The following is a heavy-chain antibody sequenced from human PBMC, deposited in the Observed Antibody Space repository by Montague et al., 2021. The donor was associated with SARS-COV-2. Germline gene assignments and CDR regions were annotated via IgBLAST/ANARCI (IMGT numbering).Heavy chain of an antibody. Sequence: TLSLTCAVSGGSISSGGYSWSWIRQPPGKGLEWIGYIYRSGATYYNPSLRSRVTMSVDRSQNHLYLRLTSVTAADTAVYYCARSQLYYDLLTGFSESYYFDYWGQGTLATVSS. CDR2: IYRSGAT. J-gene: IGHJ4*02. D-gene: IGHD3-9*01. CDR1: GGSISSGGYS. CDR3: ARSQLYYDLLTGFSESYYFDY. V-gene: IGHV4-30-2*01.